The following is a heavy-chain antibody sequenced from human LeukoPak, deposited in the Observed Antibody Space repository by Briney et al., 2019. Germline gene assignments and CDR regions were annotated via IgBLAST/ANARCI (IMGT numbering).Heavy chain of an antibody. J-gene: IGHJ2*01. CDR1: GFTFNGYS. CDR3: ARVRGPTVATWYFDL. CDR2: ITTSSSIL. Sequence: GGSLRLSCAASGFTFNGYSIIWVRQAPEKGLEWISYITTSSSILYYADSVKGRFTVSRDNAKNSVYLQVNSLRVEDSSVYFCARVRGPTVATWYFDLWGRGTLVTVSP. D-gene: IGHD4-17*01. V-gene: IGHV3-48*01.